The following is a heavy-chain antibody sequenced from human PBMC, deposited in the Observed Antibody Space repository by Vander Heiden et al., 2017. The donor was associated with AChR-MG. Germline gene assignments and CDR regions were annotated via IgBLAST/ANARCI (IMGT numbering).Heavy chain of an antibody. D-gene: IGHD2-15*01. J-gene: IGHJ6*02. V-gene: IGHV3-30*01. CDR3: ARSDSDYYYYGMDV. Sequence: RFTISRDNSKNTLYLQMTSLSAEDTAVYYCARSDSDYYYYGMDVWGQGTTVTVSS.